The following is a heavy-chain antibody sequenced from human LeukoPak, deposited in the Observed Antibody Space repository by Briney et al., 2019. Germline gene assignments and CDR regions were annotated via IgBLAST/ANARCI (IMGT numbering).Heavy chain of an antibody. Sequence: ASVKVSCKTSGYTFNSYDINWVRRATGQGLEWMGWMNPNSGHTGYAQKFQGRVTMTRNTSISTAFMELSSLRSEDTAVYYCARVTPGQGWLQLYNWFDPWGQGTLVTVSS. J-gene: IGHJ5*02. CDR3: ARVTPGQGWLQLYNWFDP. D-gene: IGHD5-24*01. CDR1: GYTFNSYD. CDR2: MNPNSGHT. V-gene: IGHV1-8*01.